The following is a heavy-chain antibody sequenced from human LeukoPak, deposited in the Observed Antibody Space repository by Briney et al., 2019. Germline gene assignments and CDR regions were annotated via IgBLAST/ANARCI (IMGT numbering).Heavy chain of an antibody. CDR3: ARGPAIAVAGLDYYFDY. Sequence: GGSLRLSCAASGFTFSSYWMSWVRQAPGKGXXXXXXXXXXGSEKYYVDSVKGRFTISRDNAKNSLYLQMNSLRAEDTAVYYCARGPAIAVAGLDYYFDYWGQGTLVTVSS. D-gene: IGHD6-19*01. V-gene: IGHV3-7*03. J-gene: IGHJ4*02. CDR2: XXXXGSEK. CDR1: GFTFSSYW.